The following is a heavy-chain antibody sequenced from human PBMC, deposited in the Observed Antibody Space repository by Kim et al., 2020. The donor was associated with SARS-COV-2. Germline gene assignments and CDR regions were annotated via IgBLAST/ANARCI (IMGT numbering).Heavy chain of an antibody. V-gene: IGHV4-34*01. CDR1: GGSFSGYY. CDR3: ARSDYGDYALY. CDR2: INHSGST. Sequence: SETLSLTCAVYGGSFSGYYWSWIRQPPGKGLEWIGEINHSGSTNYNPSLKSRVTISVDTSKNQFSLKLSSVTAADTAVYYCARSDYGDYALYWGQGTLVT. J-gene: IGHJ4*02. D-gene: IGHD4-17*01.